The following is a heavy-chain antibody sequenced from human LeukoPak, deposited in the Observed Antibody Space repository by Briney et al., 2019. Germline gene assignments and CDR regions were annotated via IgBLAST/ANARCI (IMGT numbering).Heavy chain of an antibody. CDR2: IRYDETTK. CDR1: GFTFSSYA. D-gene: IGHD2-2*01. Sequence: GGSLRLSCAASGFTFSSYAMHWVRQAPGKGLEWVAFIRYDETTKFYADSVKGRFTISRDNSKTTLYLQMNSLKPEDTAVYYCAKDLPAAYFDYWGQGTLVTVSS. J-gene: IGHJ4*02. CDR3: AKDLPAAYFDY. V-gene: IGHV3-30*02.